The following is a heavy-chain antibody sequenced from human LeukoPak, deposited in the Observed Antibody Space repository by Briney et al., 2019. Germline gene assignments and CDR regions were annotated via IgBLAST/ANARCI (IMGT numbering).Heavy chain of an antibody. Sequence: PSRTLSLTCTVSGGSITSGNYYWSWIRQPAGKGLEWIGRINSRGSTNYDPSLKSRVSISVDTSKNYFSLELSSVTAADTAVYYCARGFSTISCYDYWGQGTLVTVSS. D-gene: IGHD2/OR15-2a*01. J-gene: IGHJ4*02. CDR2: INSRGST. CDR1: GGSITSGNYY. V-gene: IGHV4-61*02. CDR3: ARGFSTISCYDY.